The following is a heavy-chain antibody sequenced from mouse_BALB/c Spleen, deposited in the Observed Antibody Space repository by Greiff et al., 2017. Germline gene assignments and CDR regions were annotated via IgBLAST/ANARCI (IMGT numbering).Heavy chain of an antibody. V-gene: IGHV5-4*02. CDR1: GFTFSDYY. Sequence: EVQLVESGGGLVKPGGSLKLSCAASGFTFSDYYMYWVRQTPEKRLEWVATISDGGSYTYYPDSVKGRFTISRDNAKNNLYLQMSSLKSEDTAMYYCARASRRYFDVWGAGTTVTVSS. CDR2: ISDGGSYT. CDR3: ARASRRYFDV. J-gene: IGHJ1*01.